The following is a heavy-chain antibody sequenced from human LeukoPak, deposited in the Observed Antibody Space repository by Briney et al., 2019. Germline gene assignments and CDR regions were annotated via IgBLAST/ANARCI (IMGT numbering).Heavy chain of an antibody. CDR3: ARHIPEIRAYDI. V-gene: IGHV4-34*01. Sequence: SETLSLTCAVYGGSFSGYYWSWIRQPPGKGLEWIGEINHSGSTNYNPSLKSPVTISVDTSRSQFSLKLSSVTAADTAVYYCARHIPEIRAYDIWGQGTMVTVSS. J-gene: IGHJ3*02. CDR1: GGSFSGYY. D-gene: IGHD2-2*02. CDR2: INHSGST.